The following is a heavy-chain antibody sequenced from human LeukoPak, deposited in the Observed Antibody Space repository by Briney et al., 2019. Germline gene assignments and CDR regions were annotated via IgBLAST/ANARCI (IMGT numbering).Heavy chain of an antibody. J-gene: IGHJ4*02. D-gene: IGHD3-22*01. V-gene: IGHV3-33*01. Sequence: GGSLRLSCAASGFTFSSYGMHWVRQAPGKGLEWVAVIWYDGSNKYYADSVKGRFTISRDNSKNTLYLQMNSLRAEDTAVYYCARTPRTYYYDSSGYSHFDYWGQGTLVTVSS. CDR3: ARTPRTYYYDSSGYSHFDY. CDR2: IWYDGSNK. CDR1: GFTFSSYG.